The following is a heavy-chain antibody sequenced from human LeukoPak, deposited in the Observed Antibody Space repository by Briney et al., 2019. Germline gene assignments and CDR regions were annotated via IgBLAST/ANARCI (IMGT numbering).Heavy chain of an antibody. CDR2: IYPSDSDT. Sequence: GESLKILWKGSGYTFSTSWIGWVRQMPGKGLEWMGIIYPSDSDTRYSPSFEGQVTISTDKSISTAYLQWSSLKASDTAIYYCARLYGSYFNYWGQGTLVTVSS. V-gene: IGHV5-51*01. CDR3: ARLYGSYFNY. J-gene: IGHJ4*02. CDR1: GYTFSTSW. D-gene: IGHD2-15*01.